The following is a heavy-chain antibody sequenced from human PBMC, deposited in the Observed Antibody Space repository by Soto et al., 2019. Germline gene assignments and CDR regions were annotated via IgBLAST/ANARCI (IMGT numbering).Heavy chain of an antibody. V-gene: IGHV1-24*01. J-gene: IGHJ4*02. CDR2: FDPEDGET. CDR3: ATRFRDYYDSSGYQYFDY. D-gene: IGHD3-22*01. Sequence: ASVKVSCKVSGYTLTELSMHWVRQAPGKGLEWMGGFDPEDGETIYAQKFQGRVTMTEDTSTDTAYMELSSLRSEDTAVYYCATRFRDYYDSSGYQYFDYWGQGTLVTV. CDR1: GYTLTELS.